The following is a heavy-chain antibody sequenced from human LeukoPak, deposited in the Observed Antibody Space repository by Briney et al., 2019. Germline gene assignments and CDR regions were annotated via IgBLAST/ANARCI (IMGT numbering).Heavy chain of an antibody. CDR1: GYTFSNYG. CDR3: ARKRITMVRGVIIGGYFDY. CDR2: ISAFNGNT. J-gene: IGHJ4*02. Sequence: ASVKVSCKASGYTFSNYGISWVRQAPGQGLEWMGWISAFNGNTNYAQKLQGRVTITADESTSTAYMELSSLRSEDTAVYYCARKRITMVRGVIIGGYFDYWGQGTLVTVSS. V-gene: IGHV1-18*01. D-gene: IGHD3-10*01.